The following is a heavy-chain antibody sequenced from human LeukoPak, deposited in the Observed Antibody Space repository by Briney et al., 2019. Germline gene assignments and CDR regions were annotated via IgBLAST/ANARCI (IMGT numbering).Heavy chain of an antibody. V-gene: IGHV3-7*01. CDR2: IKDEGSEK. D-gene: IGHD3-9*01. CDR1: GFTFSSYW. CDR3: FIKQKAAYDILTGYYLYYYYMDV. J-gene: IGHJ6*03. Sequence: GGSLRLSCAAAGFTFSSYWMSSYRQAPGKGLEWMANIKDEGSEKCYVVSVKGRFTISRDNAKNSLYLQMNSLRAEDTAVYFCFIKQKAAYDILTGYYLYYYYMDVWGKGTTVTVSS.